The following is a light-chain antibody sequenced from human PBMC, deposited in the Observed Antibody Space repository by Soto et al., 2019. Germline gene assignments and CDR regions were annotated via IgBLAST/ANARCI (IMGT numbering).Light chain of an antibody. CDR2: GAS. Sequence: EIVLTQSPGTLSLSPGERATLSCRASQSVSSSYFAWYQQRPGQAPRLLIYGASNRATGIPDRFSGSGSGADFTLTISRLEPEDFAVYYCQQYGNAQWTFGQGTKVEIK. CDR1: QSVSSSY. CDR3: QQYGNAQWT. J-gene: IGKJ1*01. V-gene: IGKV3-20*01.